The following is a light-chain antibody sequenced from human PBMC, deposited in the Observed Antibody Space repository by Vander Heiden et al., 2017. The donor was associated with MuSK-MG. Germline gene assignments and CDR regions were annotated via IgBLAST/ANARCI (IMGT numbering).Light chain of an antibody. CDR3: QSYDSSLSASIV. CDR1: TSNIGAGYD. Sequence: QSALTQPPSVSGAPGQRVTISCTGSTSNIGAGYDVHWYRQLPGTAPKLLIYGNTNRPSGVPDRISGSKSGTSASLAITGLQAEDEADYYCQSYDSSLSASIVFGGGTKL. CDR2: GNT. J-gene: IGLJ2*01. V-gene: IGLV1-40*01.